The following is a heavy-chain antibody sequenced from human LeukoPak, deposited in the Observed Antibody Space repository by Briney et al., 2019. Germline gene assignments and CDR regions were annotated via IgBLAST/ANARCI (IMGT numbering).Heavy chain of an antibody. Sequence: GGSLRLSCAASGFTFSSYAVSWVRQAPGKGLEWVSAISGSGGSTYYADSVKGRFTISRDNSKNTLYLQMNSLRAEDTAVYYCAKDRIQLWLRYYFDYWGQGTLVTVSS. D-gene: IGHD5-18*01. CDR3: AKDRIQLWLRYYFDY. CDR1: GFTFSSYA. CDR2: ISGSGGST. V-gene: IGHV3-23*01. J-gene: IGHJ4*02.